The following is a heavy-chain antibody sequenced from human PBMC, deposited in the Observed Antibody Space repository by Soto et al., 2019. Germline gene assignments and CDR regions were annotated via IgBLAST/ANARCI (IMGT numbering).Heavy chain of an antibody. Sequence: QITLKESGPSLIKPTQTLALTCTFSGFSFNTRGVGVAWIRQPPGKTLEWLAVIYWDNDRRYRPSLTDRLSITKDMSTKQVVLTMTNVDPVDTGTYYCAHLVPGPLSFAYWGQGALVTGSS. J-gene: IGHJ4*02. V-gene: IGHV2-5*02. CDR3: AHLVPGPLSFAY. CDR2: IYWDNDR. CDR1: GFSFNTRGVG. D-gene: IGHD6-19*01.